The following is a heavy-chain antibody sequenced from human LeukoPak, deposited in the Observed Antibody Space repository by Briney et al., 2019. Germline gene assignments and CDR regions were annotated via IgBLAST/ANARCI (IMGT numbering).Heavy chain of an antibody. CDR2: IYHSGST. Sequence: PSETLSLTCTVSGYSISSGYYWGWIRQPPGKGLEWIGSIYHSGSTYYNPSLKSRVTISVDTSKNQFSLDLTSLTAADTAVYYCAREDGTSMDNAFDIWGQGTMVTVSS. CDR1: GYSISSGYY. CDR3: AREDGTSMDNAFDI. J-gene: IGHJ3*02. V-gene: IGHV4-38-2*02. D-gene: IGHD5-18*01.